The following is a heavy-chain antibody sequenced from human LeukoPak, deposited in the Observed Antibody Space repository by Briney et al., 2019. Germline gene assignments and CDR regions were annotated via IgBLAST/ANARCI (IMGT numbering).Heavy chain of an antibody. CDR2: IYYSGIT. D-gene: IGHD5-18*01. CDR1: GGSISSGRYY. Sequence: SETLSLTCTVSGGSISSGRYYWGWIRQPPGKGLEWIGSIYYSGITYYSPSLRSRLTISVDTSKNQFSLKLTSVTAADTAVYYCARARREHSYGHDTFDIWGQGTMVTVSS. V-gene: IGHV4-39*07. CDR3: ARARREHSYGHDTFDI. J-gene: IGHJ3*02.